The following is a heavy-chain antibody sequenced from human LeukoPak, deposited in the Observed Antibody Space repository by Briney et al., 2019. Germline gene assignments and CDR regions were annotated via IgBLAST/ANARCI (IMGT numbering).Heavy chain of an antibody. CDR2: IYSGGST. D-gene: IGHD3-22*01. Sequence: PGGSLRLSCAASGFTVSSNYMSWVRQAPGKGLEWVSLIYSGGSTYYADSVKGRFTISRDNSKNSLYLQMNSLRAEDTAVYYCARGYYYDSSGPDYWGPGTLVTVSS. CDR3: ARGYYYDSSGPDY. CDR1: GFTVSSNY. J-gene: IGHJ4*02. V-gene: IGHV3-66*01.